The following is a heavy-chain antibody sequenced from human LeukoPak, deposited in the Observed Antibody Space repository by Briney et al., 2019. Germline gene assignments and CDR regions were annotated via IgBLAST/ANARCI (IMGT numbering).Heavy chain of an antibody. V-gene: IGHV3-9*01. CDR2: ISWNSGSA. CDR1: GFTFDDYS. J-gene: IGHJ4*02. D-gene: IGHD5-12*01. CDR3: AKDRTYSAYAALDY. Sequence: GGSLRLSCAPSGFTFDDYSMHWVRQAPGKGLEWVPGISWNSGSAGYADSVKGRFTISRDSAKNSLYLQMNSLRTEDTALYYCAKDRTYSAYAALDYWGQGTLVTVSS.